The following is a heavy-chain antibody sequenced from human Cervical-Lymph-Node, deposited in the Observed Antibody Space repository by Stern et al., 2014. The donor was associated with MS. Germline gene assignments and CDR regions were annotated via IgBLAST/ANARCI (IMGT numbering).Heavy chain of an antibody. D-gene: IGHD5-12*01. CDR2: ISYDGNDK. CDR1: GFTFSSYA. Sequence: QVQLVESGGGVVQPGRSLRLSCAASGFTFSSYAMHWVRQAPGKGLEWVAVISYDGNDKYYADSVKGRFTISRDNSKNTLYLQMDSLRDEDTAVYYCARDFILLVDRTLAWGQGTLVMVSS. J-gene: IGHJ5*02. V-gene: IGHV3-30-3*01. CDR3: ARDFILLVDRTLA.